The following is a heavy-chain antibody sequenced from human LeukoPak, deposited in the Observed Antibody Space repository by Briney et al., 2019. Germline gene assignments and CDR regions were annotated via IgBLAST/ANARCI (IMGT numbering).Heavy chain of an antibody. D-gene: IGHD5-24*01. V-gene: IGHV3-15*01. CDR2: IKSKTDGGTT. J-gene: IGHJ4*02. CDR3: ARVPRRDGYNCDY. CDR1: GFTFSNAW. Sequence: GGSLRLSCAASGFTFSNAWMSWVRQAPGKGLEWVGRIKSKTDGGTTDYAAPVKGRFTISRDDSKNTLYLQMNSLKTEDTAVYYCARVPRRDGYNCDYWGQGTLVTVSS.